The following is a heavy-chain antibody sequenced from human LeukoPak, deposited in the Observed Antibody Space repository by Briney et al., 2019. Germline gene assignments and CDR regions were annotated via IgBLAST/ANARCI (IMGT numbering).Heavy chain of an antibody. Sequence: GGSLRLSCAVSGFTFSSYWMSWVRQAPGKGLEWVANIKQDGSEKYYVDSVKGRFTISRDNAKNSLYLQMNSLRAEDTAVYYCARNRIAAAGTVCVYWGQGTLVTVSS. J-gene: IGHJ4*02. CDR2: IKQDGSEK. V-gene: IGHV3-7*05. D-gene: IGHD6-13*01. CDR1: GFTFSSYW. CDR3: ARNRIAAAGTVCVY.